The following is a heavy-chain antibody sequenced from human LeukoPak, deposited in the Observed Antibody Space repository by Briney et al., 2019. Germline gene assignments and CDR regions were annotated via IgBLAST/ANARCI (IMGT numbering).Heavy chain of an antibody. Sequence: SQTLSLTCTVPGGSINSGVNYWSWIRQHPGKGPEWIGYIHYSGSTYYNPSLKSRITISVDTSKNQLSLKLSSVTAADTAVYYCAREGGRYCSGGSCYSSHGWYGGLNYWGQGTLVTVSS. CDR3: AREGGRYCSGGSCYSSHGWYGGLNY. CDR2: IHYSGST. CDR1: GGSINSGVNY. V-gene: IGHV4-31*03. D-gene: IGHD2-15*01. J-gene: IGHJ4*02.